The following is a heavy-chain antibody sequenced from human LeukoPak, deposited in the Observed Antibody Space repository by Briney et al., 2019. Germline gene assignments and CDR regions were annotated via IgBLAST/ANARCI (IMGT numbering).Heavy chain of an antibody. Sequence: PGGSLRLSCAASGLTFSNAWMSWVRQAPGKGLEWVGPIKSKTDGGTTDYAAPVKGRFNISRDDSKNTLYLQMNSLKSEDTAVYYCTTIIVVVVAATPTVSDHWGQGTLVTVSS. CDR3: TTIIVVVVAATPTVSDH. CDR2: IKSKTDGGTT. CDR1: GLTFSNAW. J-gene: IGHJ4*02. V-gene: IGHV3-15*01. D-gene: IGHD2-15*01.